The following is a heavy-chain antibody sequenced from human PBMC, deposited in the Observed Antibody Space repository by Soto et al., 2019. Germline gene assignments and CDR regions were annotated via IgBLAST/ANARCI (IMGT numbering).Heavy chain of an antibody. CDR3: AKDRIAALNVGGMDV. Sequence: GGSLRLSCAASRFTFSSYGMHWVRQGPGKGLEWVAVMSYDGSNKYYADSVKGRFTISRDNSKNTLYLQMNSLRAEDTAVYYCAKDRIAALNVGGMDVWGQGTTVTVS. V-gene: IGHV3-30*18. CDR2: MSYDGSNK. J-gene: IGHJ6*02. D-gene: IGHD6-13*01. CDR1: RFTFSSYG.